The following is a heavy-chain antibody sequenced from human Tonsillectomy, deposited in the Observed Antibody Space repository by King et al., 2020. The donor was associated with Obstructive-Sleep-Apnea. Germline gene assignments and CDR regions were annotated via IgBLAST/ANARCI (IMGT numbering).Heavy chain of an antibody. V-gene: IGHV4-39*07. CDR1: GGSISSSSYY. J-gene: IGHJ4*02. D-gene: IGHD6-19*01. CDR3: AGLYSSGWAFDY. Sequence: QLQESGPGLVKPSETLSLTCTVSGGSISSSSYYWGWIRQPPGKGLEWIGSIYYSGSTYYNPPLKSRVTISVDTSKNQFSLKLSSVTAADTAVYYCAGLYSSGWAFDYWGQGTLVTVSS. CDR2: IYYSGST.